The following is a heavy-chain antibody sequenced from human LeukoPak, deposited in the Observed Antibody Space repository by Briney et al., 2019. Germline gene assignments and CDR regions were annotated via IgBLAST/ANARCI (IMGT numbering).Heavy chain of an antibody. CDR3: ARDKGYSIFDY. CDR1: EFTFSRYW. Sequence: GGSLRLSCAASEFTFSRYWMTWVRQAPGKGLEWVAKINQDGRDKYYVDSVKGRFTISRDAKNSLFLQMNSLRAEDTAVYFCARDKGYSIFDYWGQGTLVTVSS. V-gene: IGHV3-7*04. D-gene: IGHD6-13*01. CDR2: INQDGRDK. J-gene: IGHJ4*02.